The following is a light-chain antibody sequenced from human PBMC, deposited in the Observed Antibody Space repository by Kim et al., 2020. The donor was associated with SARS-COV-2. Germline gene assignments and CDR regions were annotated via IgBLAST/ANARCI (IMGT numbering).Light chain of an antibody. CDR1: SGSIASNY. J-gene: IGLJ3*02. CDR2: EEN. CDR3: QSYDSSNQV. V-gene: IGLV6-57*01. Sequence: GKTVTIACTRSSGSIASNYVQWYQQRPGSSPTTVIYEENQRPSGVPDRFAGSIDSFSNTASLTISGLKTKDEADYYCQSYDSSNQVFGGGTRLTAL.